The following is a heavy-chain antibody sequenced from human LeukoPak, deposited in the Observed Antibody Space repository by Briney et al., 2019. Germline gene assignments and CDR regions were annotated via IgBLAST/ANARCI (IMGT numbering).Heavy chain of an antibody. CDR1: GFTFSNYA. CDR2: ISTTGGST. D-gene: IGHD3-22*01. V-gene: IGHV3-64*04. CDR3: ARVAAWDSSGYLFDY. J-gene: IGHJ4*02. Sequence: GGSLRLSCSASGFTFSNYAMHWVRQSPGKGPEYVSAISTTGGSTYYADSVKGRFTISRENAKNTLYLQMNSLRAEDTAVYYCARVAAWDSSGYLFDYWGQGTLVTVSS.